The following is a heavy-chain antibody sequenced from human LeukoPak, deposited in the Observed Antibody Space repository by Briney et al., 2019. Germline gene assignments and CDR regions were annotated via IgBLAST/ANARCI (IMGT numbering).Heavy chain of an antibody. J-gene: IGHJ5*02. Sequence: PGGSLRLSCAASGFTFSSYSMNWVRQAPGKGLEWVSYISSSSSTIYYADSVKGRFAISRDNAKNSLYLQMNSLRAEDTAVYYCAREGLSDYYDSSGYYYPGYNWFDPWGQGTLVTVSS. CDR3: AREGLSDYYDSSGYYYPGYNWFDP. V-gene: IGHV3-48*01. D-gene: IGHD3-22*01. CDR2: ISSSSSTI. CDR1: GFTFSSYS.